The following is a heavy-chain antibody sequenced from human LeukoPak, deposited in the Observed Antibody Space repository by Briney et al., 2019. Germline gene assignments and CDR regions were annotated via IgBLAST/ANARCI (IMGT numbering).Heavy chain of an antibody. V-gene: IGHV3-23*01. CDR1: GFTFNSYG. J-gene: IGHJ4*02. D-gene: IGHD3-9*01. Sequence: AGGSLRLSCAASGFTFNSYGMTWVRQAPGKGLEWVSSISGSGGSTYYADSVKGRFTISRDNSENTVYLQMNSLRAEDTAVYYCAKDRRYDILTGYRSPSSDYWGQGTLVTVSS. CDR2: ISGSGGST. CDR3: AKDRRYDILTGYRSPSSDY.